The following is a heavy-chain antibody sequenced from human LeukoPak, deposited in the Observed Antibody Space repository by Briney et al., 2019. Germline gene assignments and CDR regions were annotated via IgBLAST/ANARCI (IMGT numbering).Heavy chain of an antibody. V-gene: IGHV3-66*02. CDR1: GFAVSTNY. Sequence: TGGSLRLSCAASGFAVSTNYLSWVRQAPGKGPEWVSVIYSDGSTYYTDSVKGRFTISRDNSKNTLYLQMNSLRPEDTAVYYCARDQRSESYYPWGWFDPWGQGTLVTVSS. CDR3: ARDQRSESYYPWGWFDP. CDR2: IYSDGST. D-gene: IGHD1-26*01. J-gene: IGHJ5*02.